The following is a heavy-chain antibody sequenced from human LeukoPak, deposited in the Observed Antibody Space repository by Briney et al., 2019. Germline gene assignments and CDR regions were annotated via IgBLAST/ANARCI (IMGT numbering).Heavy chain of an antibody. Sequence: SGPALVKPTQTLTLTCTFSGFSLSTGGMCVSWIRQPPGKALEWLARIDWDDDKYYSTSLKTKLTISKGTSKNQVVLTMTNMDPVDTATYYCARTSGYNSGWYSDYWGQGTLVTVSS. CDR1: GFSLSTGGMC. CDR3: ARTSGYNSGWYSDY. CDR2: IDWDDDK. V-gene: IGHV2-70*11. J-gene: IGHJ4*02. D-gene: IGHD6-19*01.